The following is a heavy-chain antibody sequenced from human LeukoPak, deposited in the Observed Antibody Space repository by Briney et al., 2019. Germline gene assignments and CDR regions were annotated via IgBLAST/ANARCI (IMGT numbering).Heavy chain of an antibody. Sequence: SETLSLTCTVSGGSISSYYWSWIRQPAGKGLEWIGRIYTSGSTNYNPSLKSRVTMSVDTSKNQFSLKLSSVTAADTAVYYCARDLHYYGSGIFDYWGQGTQVTVSS. CDR1: GGSISSYY. CDR3: ARDLHYYGSGIFDY. CDR2: IYTSGST. V-gene: IGHV4-4*07. D-gene: IGHD3-10*01. J-gene: IGHJ4*02.